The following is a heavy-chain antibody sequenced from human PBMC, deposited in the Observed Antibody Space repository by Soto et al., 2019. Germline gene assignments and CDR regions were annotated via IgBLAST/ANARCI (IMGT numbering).Heavy chain of an antibody. D-gene: IGHD3-16*01. CDR2: ISYDGSDK. J-gene: IGHJ5*02. CDR1: GFTFSTYG. Sequence: PGGSLRLSCAGFGFTFSTYGMPWVRQAPGKGLEWVAVISYDGSDKYYGDSVKGRFTISRDDSKNTLYLQMNSLRVEDTAIYYCAKTAGYDYVWGSSGLDPWGQGTLVTVSS. V-gene: IGHV3-30*18. CDR3: AKTAGYDYVWGSSGLDP.